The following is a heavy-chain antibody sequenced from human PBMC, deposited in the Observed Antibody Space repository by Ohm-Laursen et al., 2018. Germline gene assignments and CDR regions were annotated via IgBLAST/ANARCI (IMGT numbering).Heavy chain of an antibody. CDR1: GESSSGYF. Sequence: GTLSLTCTVNGESSSGYFWNWIRQPPGKGLEWIGEINQSGSTEYNPSLKRRVTLSADSSNSQFSLRLTSVTAADTATYYCSRGSGFFKLDVWGQGITVTVSS. CDR3: SRGSGFFKLDV. CDR2: INQSGST. V-gene: IGHV4-34*01. J-gene: IGHJ6*02. D-gene: IGHD6-19*01.